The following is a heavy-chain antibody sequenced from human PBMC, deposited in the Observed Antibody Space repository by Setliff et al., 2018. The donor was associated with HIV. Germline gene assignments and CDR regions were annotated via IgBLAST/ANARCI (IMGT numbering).Heavy chain of an antibody. Sequence: ASVKVSCKASGYTFTGHYMHWVRQAPGQGLEWMGRINPNSGGTKYAQKFQGRVTMTRDTSISTAYMELSRLRSDDTAVYYCARGTRVGANDAFDIWGQGTMVTVSS. CDR3: ARGTRVGANDAFDI. D-gene: IGHD1-26*01. CDR1: GYTFTGHY. CDR2: INPNSGGT. J-gene: IGHJ3*02. V-gene: IGHV1-2*06.